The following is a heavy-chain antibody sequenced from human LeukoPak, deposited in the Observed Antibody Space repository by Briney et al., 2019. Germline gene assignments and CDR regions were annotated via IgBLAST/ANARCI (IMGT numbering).Heavy chain of an antibody. D-gene: IGHD3-22*01. CDR1: GGTFSSYA. Sequence: ASVKVSCKASGGTFSSYAISWVRQAPGQGLEWMGGIIPIFGTANYAQKFQGRVTITTDESTSTAYMELSSLRSEDTAVYYCASPDPYYYDSSGYYARPFDYWGQRTLVTVSS. CDR3: ASPDPYYYDSSGYYARPFDY. CDR2: IIPIFGTA. V-gene: IGHV1-69*05. J-gene: IGHJ4*02.